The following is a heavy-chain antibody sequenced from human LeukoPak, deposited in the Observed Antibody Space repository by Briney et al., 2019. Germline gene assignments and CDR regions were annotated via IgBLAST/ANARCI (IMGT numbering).Heavy chain of an antibody. V-gene: IGHV1-8*02. CDR2: MNPNSGNT. J-gene: IGHJ5*02. CDR3: ARASMSYYDFWSGYHEFDP. Sequence: ASVKVSCKASGYTFTSYYMHWVRQATGQGLEWMGWMNPNSGNTGYAQKFQGRVTMTRNTSISTAYMELSSLRSEDTAVYYCARASMSYYDFWSGYHEFDPWGQGTLVTVSS. CDR1: GYTFTSYY. D-gene: IGHD3-3*01.